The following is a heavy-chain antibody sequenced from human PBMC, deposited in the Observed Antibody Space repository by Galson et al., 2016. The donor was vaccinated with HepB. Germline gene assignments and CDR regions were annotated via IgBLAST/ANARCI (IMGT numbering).Heavy chain of an antibody. Sequence: ETLSLTCAVYGGSFSASYCSWIRQPPGKGLEWIGEISHSGSTNFDPSLNSRVTISVDTSTNQCSVKLYSVTAADTAVYFCAGGKLATGWGSWGQGILVVVSS. D-gene: IGHD1-26*01. CDR3: AGGKLATGWGS. CDR2: ISHSGST. J-gene: IGHJ5*02. V-gene: IGHV4-34*01. CDR1: GGSFSASY.